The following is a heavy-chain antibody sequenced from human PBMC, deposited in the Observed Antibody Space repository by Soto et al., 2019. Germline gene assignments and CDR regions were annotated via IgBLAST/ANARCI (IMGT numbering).Heavy chain of an antibody. V-gene: IGHV3-53*04. CDR2: IYSGGNT. D-gene: IGHD3-10*01. J-gene: IGHJ4*02. CDR1: GFTVSSNF. CDR3: ARDNDYGSGSLDY. Sequence: EVQLVEPGGGLVQPGGSLRLSCAASGFTVSSNFMNWVRQAPGKGLEWVSVIYSGGNTYYADSVKGRFTISRHNSKNTLYLQINSLRVEDSAVYYCARDNDYGSGSLDYWGQGTLVIVSS.